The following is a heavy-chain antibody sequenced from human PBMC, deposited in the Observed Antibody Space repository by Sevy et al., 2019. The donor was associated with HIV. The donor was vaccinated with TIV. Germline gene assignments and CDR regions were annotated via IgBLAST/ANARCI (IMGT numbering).Heavy chain of an antibody. Sequence: SETLSLTCAVYGGSFSGYYWSWIRQPPGKGLEWIGEINHSGSTNYNPSLKSRVTISLDTSKNQFSLQLSSVTAADTAVYYCARHCGGDCSHAFDIWGQGTMVTVSS. D-gene: IGHD2-21*02. CDR1: GGSFSGYY. CDR2: INHSGST. J-gene: IGHJ3*02. CDR3: ARHCGGDCSHAFDI. V-gene: IGHV4-34*01.